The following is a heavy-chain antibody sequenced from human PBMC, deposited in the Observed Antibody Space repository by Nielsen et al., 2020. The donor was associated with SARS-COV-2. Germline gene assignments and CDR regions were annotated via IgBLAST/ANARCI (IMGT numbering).Heavy chain of an antibody. CDR2: ISYDGSNQ. CDR1: GFIFSSYG. D-gene: IGHD1-1*01. Sequence: GGSLRLSCVASGFIFSSYGMHWVRQAPGKGLEWVTHISYDGSNQFYADSVKGRFTISRDNSKNTLYLQMNSLRAEDTAIYYCATEKILGPTGDTFDIGGQGAMVTVSS. CDR3: ATEKILGPTGDTFDI. V-gene: IGHV3-30*03. J-gene: IGHJ3*02.